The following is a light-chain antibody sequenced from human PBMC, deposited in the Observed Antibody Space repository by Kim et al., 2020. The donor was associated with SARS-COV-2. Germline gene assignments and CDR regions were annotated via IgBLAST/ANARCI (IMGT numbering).Light chain of an antibody. J-gene: IGKJ1*01. CDR2: AAS. CDR3: QKYDSVPWT. V-gene: IGKV1-27*01. Sequence: GDRVTITCRASQDIRNHLAWYQQRPGKVPKLLIYAASALHSGVPSRFGGSGSGTDFTLTITSLQPEDVATYYCQKYDSVPWTFCPGTTVDI. CDR1: QDIRNH.